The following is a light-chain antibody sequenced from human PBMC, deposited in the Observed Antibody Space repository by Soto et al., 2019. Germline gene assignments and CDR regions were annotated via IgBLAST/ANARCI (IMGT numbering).Light chain of an antibody. CDR1: SSDVGGYNH. J-gene: IGLJ2*01. Sequence: QPASVSGSPGQSITISCTGTSSDVGGYNHVSWYQQHSGKAPKLMIYDISNRPSGVSDRFSASKSGNTASLTISGLQAEDEADYYCSSYTSSGARVFGGGTKLTVL. CDR3: SSYTSSGARV. CDR2: DIS. V-gene: IGLV2-14*01.